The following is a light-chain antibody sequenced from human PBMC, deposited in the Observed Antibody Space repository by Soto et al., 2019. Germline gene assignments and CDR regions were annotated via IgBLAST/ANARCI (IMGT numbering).Light chain of an antibody. CDR1: QSITNN. CDR3: QQYHGSAPIT. V-gene: IGKV3-15*01. J-gene: IGKJ5*01. CDR2: GAS. Sequence: ATVSVSTGRASSLAGRTSQSITNNLAWYQQKPGQVPRLLIYGASTRATGILPRFSGSGSGTEFTLTLISLHSEDFAVHYCQQYHGSAPITCGQGTRLEI.